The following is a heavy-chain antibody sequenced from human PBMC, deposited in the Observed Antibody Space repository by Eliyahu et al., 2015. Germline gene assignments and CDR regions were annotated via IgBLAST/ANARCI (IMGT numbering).Heavy chain of an antibody. CDR2: ISGGGGST. CDR3: AKFPLLRQLAPYYFDS. V-gene: IGHV3-23*01. J-gene: IGHJ4*02. D-gene: IGHD1-1*01. CDR1: GFXFSXYS. Sequence: EVQLLESGGGLVQPGGSLRLSCAAXGFXFSXYSMSWVRQTPGKALEWVSTISGGGGSTYYPDSVTGRFTISRDTSKNTLYLQMNSLRAEDTAVYYCAKFPLLRQLAPYYFDSWGQGTLVTVSS.